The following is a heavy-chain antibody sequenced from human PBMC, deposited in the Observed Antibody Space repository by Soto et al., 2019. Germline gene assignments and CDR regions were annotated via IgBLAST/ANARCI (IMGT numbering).Heavy chain of an antibody. Sequence: GASVKVSCKASGYTFTSYDINWVRQATGQGLEWMGWMNPNSGNTGYAQKFQGRVTMTRNTSISTAYMELSSLRSEDTAVYYCARGGTIFGVVIDYYYYYGMDVWGQGTTVTVSS. V-gene: IGHV1-8*01. D-gene: IGHD3-3*01. CDR1: GYTFTSYD. J-gene: IGHJ6*02. CDR3: ARGGTIFGVVIDYYYYYGMDV. CDR2: MNPNSGNT.